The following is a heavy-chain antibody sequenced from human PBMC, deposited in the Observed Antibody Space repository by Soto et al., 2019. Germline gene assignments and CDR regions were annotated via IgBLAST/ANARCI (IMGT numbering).Heavy chain of an antibody. CDR1: GGFISSYY. CDR2: IYYSGST. V-gene: IGHV4-59*12. Sequence: SETLSLTCTVAGGFISSYYWTWIRQPPGKGLEWIGHIYYSGSTKYNPSLESRVTISADMSTNQVSLKVRSVSAADTAVYCSSYRDFDFHDLFDLWGQGSLDIGSS. J-gene: IGHJ5*02. D-gene: IGHD3-3*01. CDR3: SYRDFDFHDLFDL.